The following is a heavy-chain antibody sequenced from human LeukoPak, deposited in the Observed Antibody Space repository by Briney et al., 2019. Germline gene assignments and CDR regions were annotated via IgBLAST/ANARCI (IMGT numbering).Heavy chain of an antibody. CDR3: AREGGGYCSSTSCYLDY. Sequence: GGSLRLSCAASGFTFSSYSMNWVRQAPGKGLEWVSYISSSSSTIYYADSVKGRFTISRDNAKNSLYLQMNSLRAEDTAVYYCAREGGGYCSSTSCYLDYWGQGTLVTVSS. V-gene: IGHV3-48*04. D-gene: IGHD2-2*01. J-gene: IGHJ4*02. CDR1: GFTFSSYS. CDR2: ISSSSSTI.